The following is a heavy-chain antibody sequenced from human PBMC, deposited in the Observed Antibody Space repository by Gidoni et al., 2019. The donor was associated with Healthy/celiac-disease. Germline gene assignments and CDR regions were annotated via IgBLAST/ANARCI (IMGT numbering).Heavy chain of an antibody. CDR3: ARSLDEYCSSTSCYTFGYYYYGMDV. D-gene: IGHD2-2*02. J-gene: IGHJ6*02. Sequence: EVQLVQSGAEVNKPGESLRISCKGSGYTFTSYWISWVRQLPGKGLEWMGIIYHWDSDTRYSTTLQGQVTISDDKSIRTAYMQWRSLNASETDMYYCARSLDEYCSSTSCYTFGYYYYGMDVWGQGTTVTVSS. CDR2: IYHWDSDT. CDR1: GYTFTSYW. V-gene: IGHV5-51*03.